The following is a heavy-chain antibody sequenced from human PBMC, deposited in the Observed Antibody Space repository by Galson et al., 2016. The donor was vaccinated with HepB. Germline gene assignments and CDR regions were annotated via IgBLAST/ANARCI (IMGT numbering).Heavy chain of an antibody. CDR1: GGSISSYY. V-gene: IGHV4-59*01. Sequence: ETLSLTCTVSGGSISSYYWTWLRQPPGKGLEWIGNIYYSGTTYYNPSLKSRVTISVDTSKNQFSLKLTSVTAADPAGYYCARELWTRDGYNWGGVDYWGQGTLVTVSS. CDR2: IYYSGTT. J-gene: IGHJ4*02. CDR3: ARELWTRDGYNWGGVDY. D-gene: IGHD5-24*01.